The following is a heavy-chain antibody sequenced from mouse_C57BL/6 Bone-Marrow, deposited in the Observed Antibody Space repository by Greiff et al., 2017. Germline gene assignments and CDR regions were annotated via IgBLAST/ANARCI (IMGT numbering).Heavy chain of an antibody. CDR2: IDPETGGT. CDR3: TIGGFPLY. Sequence: QVQLQQSGAELVRPGASVTLSCKASGYTFTDYEMHWVKQTPVHGLEWIGAIDPETGGTAYNQKFKGKAILTADKSSSTAYMELRSLTSEDSAVYYCTIGGFPLYWGQGTLVTVSA. D-gene: IGHD3-1*01. V-gene: IGHV1-15*01. J-gene: IGHJ3*01. CDR1: GYTFTDYE.